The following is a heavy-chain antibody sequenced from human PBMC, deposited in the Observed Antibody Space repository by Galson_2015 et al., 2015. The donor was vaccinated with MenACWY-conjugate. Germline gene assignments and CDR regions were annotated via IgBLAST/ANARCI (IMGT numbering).Heavy chain of an antibody. CDR3: ARRHSSSWTNDY. D-gene: IGHD6-13*01. J-gene: IGHJ4*02. V-gene: IGHV3-64*02. CDR2: ISPDGGTT. Sequence: LRLSCAASGFTFSNYAMHWVRQAPGKELEYVSAISPDGGTTLYADSVKDRFTISRDNSKNTLYLQMGSLRAEDMAVYYCARRHSSSWTNDYWGQGTLVTVSS. CDR1: GFTFSNYA.